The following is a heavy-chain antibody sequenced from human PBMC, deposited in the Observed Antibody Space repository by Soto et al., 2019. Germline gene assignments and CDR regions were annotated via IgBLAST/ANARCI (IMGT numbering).Heavy chain of an antibody. CDR2: IYSSGAT. CDR3: ARDRGSDYDSTSGYYYH. J-gene: IGHJ5*02. D-gene: IGHD3-22*01. Sequence: SETLSRTCTVSGGSISCTDYYGTWIRQPPGKGLEWIGYIYSSGATSYNPSLESRVTISGDTSKNQFSLKLNSVTAADTAVYYCARDRGSDYDSTSGYYYHWGQGTLVTVSS. CDR1: GGSISCTDYY. V-gene: IGHV4-30-4*01.